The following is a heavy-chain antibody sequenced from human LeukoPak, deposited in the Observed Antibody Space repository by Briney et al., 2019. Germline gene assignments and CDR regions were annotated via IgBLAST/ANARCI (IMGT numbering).Heavy chain of an antibody. CDR2: INPSGGST. V-gene: IGHV1-46*01. CDR3: ARDAVTIDP. D-gene: IGHD4-11*01. Sequence: ASVKVSCKASGYTFTSYYMHWVRQAPGQGLEWMGIINPSGGSTSYAQKLQGRVTVTRDMSTSTVYMELSSLRSEDTAVYYCARDAVTIDPWGQGALVTVSS. J-gene: IGHJ5*02. CDR1: GYTFTSYY.